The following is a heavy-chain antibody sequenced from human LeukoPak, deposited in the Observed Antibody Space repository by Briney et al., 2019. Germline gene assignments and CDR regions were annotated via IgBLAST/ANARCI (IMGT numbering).Heavy chain of an antibody. D-gene: IGHD3-10*01. Sequence: GGSLRLSCAASGFTFSSYEMNWVRQAPGKGLEWVSYISSSGSTIYYADSVKGRFTISRDNAKNSLYLQMNSLRAEDTALYYCAKHSGPYYYGPGHYYYYKDVWGKGTTVTISS. CDR3: AKHSGPYYYGPGHYYYYKDV. J-gene: IGHJ6*03. CDR1: GFTFSSYE. CDR2: ISSSGSTI. V-gene: IGHV3-48*03.